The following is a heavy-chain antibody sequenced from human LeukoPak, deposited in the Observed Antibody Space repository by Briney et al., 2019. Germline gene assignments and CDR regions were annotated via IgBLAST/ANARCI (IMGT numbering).Heavy chain of an antibody. D-gene: IGHD6-6*01. V-gene: IGHV3-11*04. Sequence: PGGSLRLSCADSEFTIRDHYVSWIRQAPGKGLEWVLYISGSGSTIYYGDSVKGRFTISRDDAKKSVYLQMNSLRAEDTAVYYCARAGRRLLFLESWGLGTLVTVSS. CDR1: EFTIRDHY. CDR2: ISGSGSTI. J-gene: IGHJ4*02. CDR3: ARAGRRLLFLES.